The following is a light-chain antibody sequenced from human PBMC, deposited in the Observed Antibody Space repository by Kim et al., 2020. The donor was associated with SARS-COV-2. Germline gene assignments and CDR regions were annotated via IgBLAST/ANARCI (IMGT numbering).Light chain of an antibody. V-gene: IGLV2-14*03. CDR1: SSDVGGYDY. CDR2: DVS. J-gene: IGLJ1*01. CDR3: SSYKRSSANDV. Sequence: QSVTIACTGTSSDVGGYDYVSWYQQHPGKAPKLMIYDVSDRPSGVSNRFSGSKSANTASLTISGLQAEDEADYYCSSYKRSSANDVFGSGTKVTVL.